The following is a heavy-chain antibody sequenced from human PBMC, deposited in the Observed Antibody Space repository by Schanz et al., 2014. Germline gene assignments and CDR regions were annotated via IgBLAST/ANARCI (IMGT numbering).Heavy chain of an antibody. CDR3: ARNRGSGGQNWYFDL. D-gene: IGHD1-26*01. V-gene: IGHV3-74*02. CDR2: INSVGSNT. J-gene: IGHJ2*01. CDR1: GFTFSSNS. Sequence: VQVVQSGGGLVKPGGSLRLSCAASGFTFSSNSMNWVRQAPGKGLVWVARINSVGSNTDYADSVKGRFTISRDNSKNTLYLQMNSLRADDTAVYYCARNRGSGGQNWYFDLWGRGTLVTVSS.